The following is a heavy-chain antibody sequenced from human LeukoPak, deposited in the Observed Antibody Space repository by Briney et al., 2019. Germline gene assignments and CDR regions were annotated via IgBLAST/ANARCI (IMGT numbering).Heavy chain of an antibody. CDR1: GYSFTSYW. CDR2: IDPSDSET. D-gene: IGHD5-18*01. J-gene: IGHJ4*02. V-gene: IGHV5-51*01. Sequence: GESLKISCKASGYSFTSYWIGWVRQMPGKGLEWMGIIDPSDSETRYTPSFQGQVTISVDKSLTTADLQWNSLKASDTAIYYCARQTAMGRSGDYWGQGTLVTVSS. CDR3: ARQTAMGRSGDY.